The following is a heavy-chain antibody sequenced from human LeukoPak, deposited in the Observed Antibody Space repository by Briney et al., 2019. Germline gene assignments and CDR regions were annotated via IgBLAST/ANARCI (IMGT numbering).Heavy chain of an antibody. CDR3: AKDAKSYYDSSGYSPWYFDY. J-gene: IGHJ4*02. CDR2: ISGSGGST. D-gene: IGHD3-22*01. Sequence: GGSLRLSCAASGFTFSGFAMSWVRQAPGKGLEWVSAISGSGGSTYYADSVKGRFTISRDNSKNTLYLQMNSLRAEDTAVYYCAKDAKSYYDSSGYSPWYFDYWGQGTLVTVSS. V-gene: IGHV3-23*01. CDR1: GFTFSGFA.